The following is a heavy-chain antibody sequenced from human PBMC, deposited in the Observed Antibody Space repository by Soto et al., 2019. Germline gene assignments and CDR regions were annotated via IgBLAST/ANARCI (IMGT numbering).Heavy chain of an antibody. CDR1: GVTISYGGYS. J-gene: IGHJ4*02. V-gene: IGHV4-30-2*06. CDR3: DRGGGYDSFDF. CDR2: ISHVETT. Sequence: PSETLSLTCSASGVTISYGGYSWSWIRQSPGKGLEWLGYISHVETTYYNPSFQSRLSLSIDRTRNQFSLSLSSMTAADKAVYYCDRGGGYDSFDFWGQGIQVTVSS. D-gene: IGHD3-3*01.